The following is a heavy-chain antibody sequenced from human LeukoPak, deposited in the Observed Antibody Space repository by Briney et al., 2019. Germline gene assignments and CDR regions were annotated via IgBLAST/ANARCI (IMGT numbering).Heavy chain of an antibody. D-gene: IGHD6-13*01. CDR2: IIPILSIP. Sequence: VKVSCKASGGTFSNYAISWVRQAPGQGLEWMGRIIPILSIPDYTQNFQGRVTITADRSTSTAYMELSSLKSDDTAVYYCARSGGSSWYVGMFYWGQGILVTVSS. V-gene: IGHV1-69*04. CDR1: GGTFSNYA. J-gene: IGHJ4*02. CDR3: ARSGGSSWYVGMFY.